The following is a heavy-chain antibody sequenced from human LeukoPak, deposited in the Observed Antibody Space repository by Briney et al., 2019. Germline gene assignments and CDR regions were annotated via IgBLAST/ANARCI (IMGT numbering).Heavy chain of an antibody. CDR3: VRQGLGESLYAFDM. Sequence: GGSLRLSCAASGFTFSSYGMHWVRQAPGKGLEWVAVIWFDGSNKYYADSVKGRFTISRDTFKKTLDLQMNSLRAEDTALYYCVRQGLGESLYAFDMWGQGTMVTVSS. CDR1: GFTFSSYG. V-gene: IGHV3-33*01. CDR2: IWFDGSNK. D-gene: IGHD3-10*01. J-gene: IGHJ3*02.